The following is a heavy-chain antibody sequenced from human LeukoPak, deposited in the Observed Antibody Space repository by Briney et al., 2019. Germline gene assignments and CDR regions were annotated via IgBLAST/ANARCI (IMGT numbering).Heavy chain of an antibody. Sequence: SETLSLTCTVSGGSISGYHWNWIRQSPGKGLEWIANIFYTGNADYNPSLKSRVTISLNTPKNQISLILTSVTAADTAVYYCARYGRYYYDSSGYYSHFDYWGQGTLVTVSS. V-gene: IGHV4-59*08. CDR1: GGSISGYH. J-gene: IGHJ4*02. CDR2: IFYTGNA. D-gene: IGHD3-22*01. CDR3: ARYGRYYYDSSGYYSHFDY.